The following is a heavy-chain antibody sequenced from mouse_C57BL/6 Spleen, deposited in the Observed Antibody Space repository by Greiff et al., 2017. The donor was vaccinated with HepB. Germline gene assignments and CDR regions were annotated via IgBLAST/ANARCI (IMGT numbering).Heavy chain of an antibody. CDR3: TTGGVTTRTWFAY. D-gene: IGHD2-2*01. V-gene: IGHV14-4*01. CDR1: GFNIKDDY. J-gene: IGHJ3*01. Sequence: VQLQQSGAELVRPGASVKLSCTASGFNIKDDYMHWVKQRPEQGLEWIGWIDPENGDTEYASKFQGKATITADTSSNTAYLQLSSLTSEDTAVYYCTTGGVTTRTWFAYWGQGTLVTVSA. CDR2: IDPENGDT.